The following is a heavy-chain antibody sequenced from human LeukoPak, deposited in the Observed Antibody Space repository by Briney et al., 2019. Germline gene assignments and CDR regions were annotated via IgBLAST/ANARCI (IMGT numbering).Heavy chain of an antibody. CDR2: IYNSGST. V-gene: IGHV4-38-2*02. CDR1: GYSISSGYY. CDR3: AREVRMAAAGIDY. Sequence: SETLSLTCAVSGYSISSGYYWGWIRQPPGKGLEWIGSIYNSGSTYYNPSLKSRVTISVDTSKNQFSLKLSSVTAADTAVYYCAREVRMAAAGIDYWGQGTLVTVSS. D-gene: IGHD6-13*01. J-gene: IGHJ4*02.